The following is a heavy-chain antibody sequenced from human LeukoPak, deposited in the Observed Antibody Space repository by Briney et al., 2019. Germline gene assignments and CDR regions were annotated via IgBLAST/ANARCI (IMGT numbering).Heavy chain of an antibody. Sequence: SGTLSLTCTVSGGSISSSSYYWGWIRQPPGKGLEWIGYIYYSGSTNYNPSLKSRVTISVDTSKNQFSLKLSSVTAADTAVYYCARLRDYGDYVYAFDIWGQGTMVTVSS. V-gene: IGHV4-61*05. CDR1: GGSISSSSYY. D-gene: IGHD4-17*01. CDR3: ARLRDYGDYVYAFDI. J-gene: IGHJ3*02. CDR2: IYYSGST.